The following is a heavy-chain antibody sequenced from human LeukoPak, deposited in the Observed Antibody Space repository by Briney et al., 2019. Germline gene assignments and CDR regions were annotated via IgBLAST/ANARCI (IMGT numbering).Heavy chain of an antibody. CDR2: IYYSGST. D-gene: IGHD4-17*01. Sequence: SETLSLTCTVSGGSISSYYWSWIRQPPGKGLEWIGYIYYSGSTNYNPSLKSRVTTSVDTSKNQFSLKLSSVTAADTAVYYCARVSRDYGGAFDIWGQGTMVTVSS. J-gene: IGHJ3*02. V-gene: IGHV4-59*01. CDR3: ARVSRDYGGAFDI. CDR1: GGSISSYY.